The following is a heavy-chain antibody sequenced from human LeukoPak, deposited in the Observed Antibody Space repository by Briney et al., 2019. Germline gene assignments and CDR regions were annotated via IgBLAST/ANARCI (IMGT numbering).Heavy chain of an antibody. V-gene: IGHV1-69*05. CDR2: IIPIFGTA. CDR1: GGTFSSYA. J-gene: IGHJ3*02. CDR3: ARDASNHDAFVI. Sequence: SVKVSCKASGGTFSSYAISWVRQAPGQGLEWMGGIIPIFGTANYAQKFQGRVTITTDESTSTAYMELSSLRSEDTAVYYCARDASNHDAFVIWGQGTMVTVSS.